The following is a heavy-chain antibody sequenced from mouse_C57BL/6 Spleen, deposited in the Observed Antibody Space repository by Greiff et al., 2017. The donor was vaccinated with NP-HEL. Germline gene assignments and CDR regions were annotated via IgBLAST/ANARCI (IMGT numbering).Heavy chain of an antibody. J-gene: IGHJ4*01. D-gene: IGHD2-4*01. CDR2: IYPRSGNT. CDR3: ARSEDYDYVYAMDD. CDR1: GYTFTSYG. V-gene: IGHV1-81*01. Sequence: QVQLKQSGAELARPGASVKLSCKASGYTFTSYGISWVKQRTGQGLEWIGEIYPRSGNTYYNEKFKGKATLTADKSSSTAYMELRSLTSEDSAVYFCARSEDYDYVYAMDDWGQGTSVTVSS.